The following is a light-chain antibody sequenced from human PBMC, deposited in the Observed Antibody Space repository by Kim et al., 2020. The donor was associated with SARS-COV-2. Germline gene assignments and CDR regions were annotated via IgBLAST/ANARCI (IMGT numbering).Light chain of an antibody. CDR3: QQRSDYT. CDR2: DTS. Sequence: TLALSPGERATLSCRASQSVSSYLAWYQQKPGQPPRLLIYDTSNRATGIPARFSGSGSGTDFTLTISSLEPEDFAVYYCQQRSDYTFGQGTKLEI. V-gene: IGKV3-11*01. CDR1: QSVSSY. J-gene: IGKJ2*01.